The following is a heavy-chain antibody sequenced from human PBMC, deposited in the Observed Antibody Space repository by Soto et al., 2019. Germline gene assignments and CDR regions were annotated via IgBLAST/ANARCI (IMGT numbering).Heavy chain of an antibody. Sequence: PSETLSLTCTVSGGSISSGDYYWSWIRQPPGKGLEWIGYIYYSGSTYYNPSLKSRVTISVDTSKNQFSLKLSSVTAADTAVYYCARDLVAARSFDYWGQGTLVTVSS. CDR3: ARDLVAARSFDY. D-gene: IGHD6-6*01. V-gene: IGHV4-30-4*01. CDR2: IYYSGST. CDR1: GGSISSGDYY. J-gene: IGHJ4*02.